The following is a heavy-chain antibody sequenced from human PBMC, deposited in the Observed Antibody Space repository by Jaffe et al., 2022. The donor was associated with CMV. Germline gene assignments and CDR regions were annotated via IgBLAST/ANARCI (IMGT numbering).Heavy chain of an antibody. CDR2: INPSGGST. D-gene: IGHD3-22*01. CDR1: GYTFTSYY. Sequence: QVQLVQSGAEVKKPGASVKVSCKASGYTFTSYYMHWVRQAPGQGLEWMGIINPSGGSTSYAQKFQGRVTMTRDTSTSTVYMELSSLRSEDTAVYYCARDPRYYDSSGYYVAWALPPSYWGQGTLVTVSS. V-gene: IGHV1-46*01. CDR3: ARDPRYYDSSGYYVAWALPPSY. J-gene: IGHJ4*02.